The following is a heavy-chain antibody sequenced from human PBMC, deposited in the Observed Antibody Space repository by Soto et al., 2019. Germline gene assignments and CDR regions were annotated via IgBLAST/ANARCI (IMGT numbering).Heavy chain of an antibody. CDR3: ARCYDYGDYLSTYYFDS. CDR2: IKQDGSEK. V-gene: IGHV3-7*01. D-gene: IGHD4-17*01. CDR1: GFTFSSYW. J-gene: IGHJ4*02. Sequence: GGSLRLSCAASGFTFSSYWMSWVRQAPGKGLEWVANIKQDGSEKYYVDSVKGRFTISRDNAKNSLYLQMNSLRAEDTAVYYCARCYDYGDYLSTYYFDSWGKGTLVTVPQ.